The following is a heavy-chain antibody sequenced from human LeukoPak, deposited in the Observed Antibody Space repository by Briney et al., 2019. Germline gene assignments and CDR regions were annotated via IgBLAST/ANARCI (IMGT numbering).Heavy chain of an antibody. V-gene: IGHV4-61*01. Sequence: KSSETLSLTCTVSGSSITTAFYWSWIRQPPGKGLEWIGYIYYSGSTNYNPSLKSRVTISVDTSKNQFSLKLSSVTAADTAVYYCAREEGDAFDIWGQGTMVTVSS. J-gene: IGHJ3*02. CDR3: AREEGDAFDI. CDR1: GSSITTAFY. CDR2: IYYSGST.